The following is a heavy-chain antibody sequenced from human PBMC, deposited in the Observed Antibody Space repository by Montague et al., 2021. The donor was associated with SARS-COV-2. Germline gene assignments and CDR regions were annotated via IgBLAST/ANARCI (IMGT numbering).Heavy chain of an antibody. CDR3: ARRYGSSFDY. Sequence: SETLSLTCTVSGGSVSRISSHWGWIRQPPGKGLEYIGSFYYAGGTQYNPSLKRRVTISVDTSNDQFSLKMNSVTAADTAVYFCARRYGSSFDYWGQGTLVTVSS. D-gene: IGHD4-17*01. V-gene: IGHV4-39*01. CDR1: GGSVSRISSH. J-gene: IGHJ4*02. CDR2: FYYAGGT.